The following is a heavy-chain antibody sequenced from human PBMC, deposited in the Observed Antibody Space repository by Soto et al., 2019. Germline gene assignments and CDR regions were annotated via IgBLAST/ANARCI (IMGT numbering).Heavy chain of an antibody. J-gene: IGHJ6*02. D-gene: IGHD2-15*01. CDR1: GGSISIGDYY. V-gene: IGHV4-30-4*01. CDR3: ARVGWNYYYYGMDV. Sequence: PSETLSLTCTVSGGSISIGDYYWSWIRQPPGKGLEWIGYIYYSGSTYYNPSLKSRVTISVDTSKNQFSLKLSSVTAADTAVYYCARVGWNYYYYGMDVWGQGTTVTVSS. CDR2: IYYSGST.